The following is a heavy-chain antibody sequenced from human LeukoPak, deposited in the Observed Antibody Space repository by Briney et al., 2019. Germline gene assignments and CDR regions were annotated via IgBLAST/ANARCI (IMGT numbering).Heavy chain of an antibody. D-gene: IGHD6-13*01. CDR2: ISSSGSTI. CDR1: GFTFSDYY. Sequence: GGSLRPSCAASGFTFSDYYMSWIRQAPGKGLEWVSYISSSGSTIYYADSVKGRFTISRDNAKNSLYLQMNSLRAEDTAVYYCASQVVGQLTDYWGQGTLVTVSS. V-gene: IGHV3-11*01. CDR3: ASQVVGQLTDY. J-gene: IGHJ4*02.